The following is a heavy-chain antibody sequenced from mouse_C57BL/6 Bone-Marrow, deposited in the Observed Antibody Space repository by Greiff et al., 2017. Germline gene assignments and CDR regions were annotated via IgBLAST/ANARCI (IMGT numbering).Heavy chain of an antibody. V-gene: IGHV1-54*01. Sequence: QVQLQQSGAELVRPGTSVKVSCKASGYAFTNYLIEWVKQRPGQGLEWIGDIYPGSGSTNYNEKFKSKATLTVDTSSSTAYMQLSSLTSEDSAVYYCARGGYWGQGTTLTVSS. J-gene: IGHJ2*01. CDR1: GYAFTNYL. CDR3: ARGGY. CDR2: IYPGSGST.